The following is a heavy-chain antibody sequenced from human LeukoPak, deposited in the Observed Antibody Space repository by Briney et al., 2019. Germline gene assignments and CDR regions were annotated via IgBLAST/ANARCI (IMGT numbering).Heavy chain of an antibody. V-gene: IGHV3-9*01. CDR2: ISWNSGSI. CDR1: GFTFYDYA. Sequence: GGSLRLYCAASGFTFYDYAMHWVRHAPGKGLEWVSGISWNSGSIGYADSVKGRFTISRDNAKNSLYLQMNSLRAEDTALYYCAKAVYSSGWYYFDYWGQGTLVTVSS. J-gene: IGHJ4*02. D-gene: IGHD6-19*01. CDR3: AKAVYSSGWYYFDY.